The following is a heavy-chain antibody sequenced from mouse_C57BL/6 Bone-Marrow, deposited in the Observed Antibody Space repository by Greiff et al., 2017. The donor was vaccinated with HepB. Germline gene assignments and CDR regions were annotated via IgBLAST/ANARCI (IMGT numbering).Heavy chain of an antibody. CDR1: GFNIKDDY. CDR2: IDPENGDT. Sequence: EVKLMESGAELVRPGASVKLSCTASGFNIKDDYMHWVKQRPEQGLEWIGWIDPENGDTEYASKFQGKATITADTSSNTAYLQLSSLTSEDTAVYYCTLRSFAYWGQGTLVTVSA. J-gene: IGHJ3*01. V-gene: IGHV14-4*01. D-gene: IGHD1-1*01. CDR3: TLRSFAY.